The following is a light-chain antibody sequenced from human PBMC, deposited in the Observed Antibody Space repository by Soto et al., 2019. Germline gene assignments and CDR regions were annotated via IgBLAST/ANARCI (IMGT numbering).Light chain of an antibody. CDR3: LQYHNLWA. CDR2: DAS. V-gene: IGKV3-15*01. J-gene: IGKJ1*01. Sequence: EIVRTQSPSTLSVSPGERFALSCRASQSVGTDLAWYQQKPGQAPRLLIYDASTGATGTPARFSGSGSGTEFTLTISSLQSEDFTVYSCLQYHNLWAFGQGTKVDI. CDR1: QSVGTD.